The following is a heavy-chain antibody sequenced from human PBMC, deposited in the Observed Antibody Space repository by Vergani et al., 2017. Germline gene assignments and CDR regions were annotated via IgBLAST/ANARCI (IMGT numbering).Heavy chain of an antibody. CDR1: GFTFDDYA. D-gene: IGHD3-22*01. J-gene: IGHJ4*02. V-gene: IGHV3-9*01. CDR3: AKDIEYYYDSSGYXFDY. Sequence: EVQLVESGGGLVQPGRSLRLSCAASGFTFDDYAMHWVRQAPGKGLEWVSGISWNSGSISYADSVKGRFTISRDNAKNSLYLQMNSLRAEDTALYYCAKDIEYYYDSSGYXFDYWGQGTLVTVSS. CDR2: ISWNSGSI.